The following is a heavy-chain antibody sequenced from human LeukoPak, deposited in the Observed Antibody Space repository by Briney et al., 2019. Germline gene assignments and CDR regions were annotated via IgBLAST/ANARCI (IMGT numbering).Heavy chain of an antibody. CDR3: AREMATIKGWFDP. Sequence: SESLSLTCAVSGGSLSSNNWWSWVRQPPGKGLEWIGSIYYSGITYYNPSLKSRVTISVDTSKNQFSLKLSSVTAADTAVYYCAREMATIKGWFDPWGQGTLVTVSS. J-gene: IGHJ5*02. V-gene: IGHV4-4*02. CDR1: GGSLSSNNW. D-gene: IGHD5-24*01. CDR2: IYYSGIT.